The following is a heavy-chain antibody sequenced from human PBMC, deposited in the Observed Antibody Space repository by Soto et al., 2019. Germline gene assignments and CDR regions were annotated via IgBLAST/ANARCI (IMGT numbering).Heavy chain of an antibody. CDR2: VYFSGNT. J-gene: IGHJ5*02. D-gene: IGHD6-25*01. Sequence: KHSETLSLTCTVSGGSLSSYYWTWIRQSPGKGLEWIGYVYFSGNTNYNPSLKSRVTISIDTSKNQFSLRLASVTAADTAFYYCGSVRPSGYVLSWGQGTLVTVSS. V-gene: IGHV4-59*01. CDR1: GGSLSSYY. CDR3: GSVRPSGYVLS.